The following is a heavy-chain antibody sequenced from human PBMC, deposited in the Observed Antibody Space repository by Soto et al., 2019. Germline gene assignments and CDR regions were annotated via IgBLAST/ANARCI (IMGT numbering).Heavy chain of an antibody. CDR3: ARGATVVTGAFDI. CDR2: ISAYNGNT. Sequence: TALEVSCKASGYTFTSYGISWVRQAPGQGLEWMGWISAYNGNTNYAQKLQGRVTMTTDTSTSTAYMELRSLRSDDTAVYYCARGATVVTGAFDIWGQGTMVTVS. CDR1: GYTFTSYG. J-gene: IGHJ3*02. V-gene: IGHV1-18*04. D-gene: IGHD2-15*01.